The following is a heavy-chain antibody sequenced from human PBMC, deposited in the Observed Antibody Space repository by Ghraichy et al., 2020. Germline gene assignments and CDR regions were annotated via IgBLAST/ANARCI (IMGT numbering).Heavy chain of an antibody. J-gene: IGHJ1*01. D-gene: IGHD3-22*01. Sequence: SQTLSLTCTVSGASVNSGRFYWSWIRQPPGKGLEWIGYIHHTGRAKYSPSLKNRVTISVNTSNNKFSLKMTSVIAADTAVYYCARVSYDSSGDGEDFWGQGILVSVSS. V-gene: IGHV4-61*01. CDR2: IHHTGRA. CDR3: ARVSYDSSGDGEDF. CDR1: GASVNSGRFY.